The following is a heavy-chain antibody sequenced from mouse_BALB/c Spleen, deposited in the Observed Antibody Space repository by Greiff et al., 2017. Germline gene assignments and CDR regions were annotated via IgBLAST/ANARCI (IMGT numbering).Heavy chain of an antibody. J-gene: IGHJ3*02. D-gene: IGHD4-1*01. CDR2: ISSGGGST. Sequence: EVNLVESGGGLVKPGGSLKLSCAASGFAFSSYDMSWVRQTPEKRLEWVAYISSGGGSTYYPDTVKGRFTISRDNAKNTLYLQMSSLKSEDTAMYYCARHAELGRSPGWGQGTLVTVSA. CDR1: GFAFSSYD. V-gene: IGHV5-12-1*01. CDR3: ARHAELGRSPG.